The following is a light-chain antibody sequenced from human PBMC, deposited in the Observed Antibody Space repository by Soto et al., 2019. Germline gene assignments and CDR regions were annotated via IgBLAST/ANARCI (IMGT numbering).Light chain of an antibody. CDR2: AAS. CDR3: QQYTSYRP. V-gene: IGKV3-20*01. Sequence: EIVLTQSPGTLSLSPADRATLSCRASETVTGKYLAWYQQKVGQAPRLLIFAASNRATGIPDRFSGSGPGTDLTLTLTSLDPEDSANYYCQQYTSYRPFGQGNRVDIK. J-gene: IGKJ1*01. CDR1: ETVTGKY.